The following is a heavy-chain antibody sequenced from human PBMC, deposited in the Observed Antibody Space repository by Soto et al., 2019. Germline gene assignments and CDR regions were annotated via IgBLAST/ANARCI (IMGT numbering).Heavy chain of an antibody. V-gene: IGHV4-30-4*01. CDR3: ARDGGTTVVTQYFQH. CDR1: GGSISSGDYY. Sequence: QVQLQESGPGLVKPSQTLSLTCTVSGGSISSGDYYWSWIRQPPGKGLEWIGYIYYSGSTYYNPSLKSRVTISVDTSKNQFSLKLSSVTAADTAVYYCARDGGTTVVTQYFQHWGQGTLVTVSS. J-gene: IGHJ1*01. D-gene: IGHD4-17*01. CDR2: IYYSGST.